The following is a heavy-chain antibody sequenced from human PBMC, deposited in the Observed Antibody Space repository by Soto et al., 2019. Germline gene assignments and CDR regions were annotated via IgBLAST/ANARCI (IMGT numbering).Heavy chain of an antibody. J-gene: IGHJ5*02. CDR1: VYSFSTDW. V-gene: IGHV5-51*01. CDR2: IFPGDSDT. D-gene: IGHD2-2*01. CDR3: ARTEDIVVVPAANRRENWFDP. Sequence: GYSLTISFKGSVYSFSTDWIGSLRHRPVKFLELMGIIFPGDSDTRYSPSFQGQVTISADKSINTAYLQWSSLKASDTAMYYCARTEDIVVVPAANRRENWFDPWGQGTLVTVSS.